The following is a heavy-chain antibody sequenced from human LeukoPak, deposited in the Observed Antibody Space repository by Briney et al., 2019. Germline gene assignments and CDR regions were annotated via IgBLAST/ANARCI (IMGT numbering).Heavy chain of an antibody. V-gene: IGHV3-30-3*01. CDR2: ISYDGSNK. CDR1: GFTFSSYA. Sequence: GRSLRLSCAASGFTFSSYAMHWVRQAPGKGLEWVAVISYDGSNKYYADSVKGRFTISRDNSKNTLYLQMNSLRAEDTAVYYYARDTGLHAFDIWGQGTMVTVSS. J-gene: IGHJ3*02. D-gene: IGHD2-8*02. CDR3: ARDTGLHAFDI.